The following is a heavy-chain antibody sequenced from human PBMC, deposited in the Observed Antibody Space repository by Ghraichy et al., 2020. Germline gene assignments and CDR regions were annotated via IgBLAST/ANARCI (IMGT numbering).Heavy chain of an antibody. J-gene: IGHJ4*02. D-gene: IGHD5-18*01. V-gene: IGHV1-2*02. Sequence: ASVKVSCKASGYTFTGYYMHWVRQAPGQGLEWMGWINPNSGGTNYAQKFQGRVTMTRDTSISTAYMELSRLRSDDTAVYYCARDTEGHSYGYDYWGQGTLVTVSS. CDR2: INPNSGGT. CDR3: ARDTEGHSYGYDY. CDR1: GYTFTGYY.